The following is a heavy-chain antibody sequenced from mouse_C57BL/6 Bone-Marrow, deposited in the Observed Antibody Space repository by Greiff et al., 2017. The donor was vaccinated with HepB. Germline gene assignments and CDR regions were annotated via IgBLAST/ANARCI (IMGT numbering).Heavy chain of an antibody. Sequence: EVQVVESGGGLVQPGGSMKLSCAASGFTFSDAWMDWVRQSPEKGLEWVAEIRNKANNHATYYAESVKGRFTISRDDSKSSVYLQMNSLRAEDTGIYYCTRRGSSPGNFDVWGTGTTVTVSS. CDR2: IRNKANNHAT. J-gene: IGHJ1*03. CDR3: TRRGSSPGNFDV. CDR1: GFTFSDAW. V-gene: IGHV6-6*01. D-gene: IGHD1-1*01.